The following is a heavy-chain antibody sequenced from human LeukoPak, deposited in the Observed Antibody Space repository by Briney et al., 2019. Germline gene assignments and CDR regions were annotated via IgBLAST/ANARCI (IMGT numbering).Heavy chain of an antibody. CDR1: GFTFSSYW. CDR3: ARDGTYIWGSYRLEDYYYYYMDV. V-gene: IGHV3-7*01. D-gene: IGHD3-16*02. J-gene: IGHJ6*03. Sequence: PGGSLRLSCAASGFTFSSYWMSWVRQAPGKGLEWVANIKQDGSGKYYVDSVKGRFTISRDNAKNSLYLQMNSLRDEDTAVYYCARDGTYIWGSYRLEDYYYYYMDVWGKGTTVTVSS. CDR2: IKQDGSGK.